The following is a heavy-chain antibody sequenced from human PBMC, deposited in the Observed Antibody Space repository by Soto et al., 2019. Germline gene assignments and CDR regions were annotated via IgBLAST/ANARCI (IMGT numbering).Heavy chain of an antibody. V-gene: IGHV1-3*01. CDR3: ARYRKHLWPPSDGIDV. CDR2: INAGNGNT. CDR1: GYAFTTYD. Sequence: ASVKGSCKGSGYAFTTYDMHWVSQAPGQRLERMGWINAGNGNTKYSQKFQGRVIITRDPSASTAYMELSSLRSEDTVVYYCARYRKHLWPPSDGIDVRGEAT. J-gene: IGHJ6*02. D-gene: IGHD1-26*01.